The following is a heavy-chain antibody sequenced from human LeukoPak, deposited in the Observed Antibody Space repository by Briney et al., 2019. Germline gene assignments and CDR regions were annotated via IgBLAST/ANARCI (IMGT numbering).Heavy chain of an antibody. D-gene: IGHD3-22*01. Sequence: GASVKVSCKASGYTFTGYYMHWVRQAPGQGLEWMGWINPNSGGTNYAQKFQGRVTMTRDTSISTAYMELSRLRSDDTAVYYCAREAEDDSSGYYYFGIYYYYYGMDVWGQGTTVTVSS. J-gene: IGHJ6*02. CDR2: INPNSGGT. CDR3: AREAEDDSSGYYYFGIYYYYYGMDV. CDR1: GYTFTGYY. V-gene: IGHV1-2*02.